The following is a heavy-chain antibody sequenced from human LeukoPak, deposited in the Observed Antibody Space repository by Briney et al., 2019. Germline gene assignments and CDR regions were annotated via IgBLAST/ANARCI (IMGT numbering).Heavy chain of an antibody. V-gene: IGHV1-2*02. J-gene: IGHJ6*02. CDR3: ARDEPISSARMPYYYYGMDV. CDR1: GYSFTGYD. D-gene: IGHD2-2*01. Sequence: ASVKVSWEASGYSFTGYDMHWVRQAPGQGLAWMGWINPNSVGTNYAQKFQGRVTMTRDTSISTAYMELSRLRSDDTAVYYCARDEPISSARMPYYYYGMDVWGQGTTVTVSS. CDR2: INPNSVGT.